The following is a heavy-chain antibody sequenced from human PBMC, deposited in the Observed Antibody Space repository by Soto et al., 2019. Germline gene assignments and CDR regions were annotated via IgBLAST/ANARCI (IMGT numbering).Heavy chain of an antibody. V-gene: IGHV3-21*02. CDR3: VRDLGRYFRSGYMDL. Sequence: EVQLLESGGGLVKPGGSLRLSCTASGFAFNTYSMNWVRQAPGKGLEWVSSINEDSTYIYYADSLRGRITISRDNAKDSLFLQMNSLRPDDTAVYYCVRDLGRYFRSGYMDLWGDGATVTVSS. J-gene: IGHJ6*03. CDR1: GFAFNTYS. CDR2: INEDSTYI. D-gene: IGHD3-9*01.